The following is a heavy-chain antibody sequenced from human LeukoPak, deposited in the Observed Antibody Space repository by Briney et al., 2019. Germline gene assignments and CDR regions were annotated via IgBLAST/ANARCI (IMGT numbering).Heavy chain of an antibody. Sequence: GASVKVSCKASGGTFSSYAISWVRQAPGQGLEWMGGIIPIFGTANYAQKFQGRVTITADESTSTAYMELSSLRSEDTAVYYCARSKIRYCSGGSCYSAAYDYWGQGTLVTVSS. CDR2: IIPIFGTA. J-gene: IGHJ4*02. V-gene: IGHV1-69*13. CDR3: ARSKIRYCSGGSCYSAAYDY. D-gene: IGHD2-15*01. CDR1: GGTFSSYA.